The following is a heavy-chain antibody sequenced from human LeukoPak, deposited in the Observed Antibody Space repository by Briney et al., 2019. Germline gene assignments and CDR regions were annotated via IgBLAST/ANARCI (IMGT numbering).Heavy chain of an antibody. J-gene: IGHJ5*02. CDR1: GYTFTSYW. Sequence: GESLKISCKGSGYTFTSYWISWVRQMTGKGLEWMGRIDPSDSYTNHSPSFQGHVTISADKSISTAYLQWSSLKASETAMYYCARHKAAAGTGGWFEPWGQGTLVTVSS. V-gene: IGHV5-10-1*01. CDR2: IDPSDSYT. CDR3: ARHKAAAGTGGWFEP. D-gene: IGHD6-13*01.